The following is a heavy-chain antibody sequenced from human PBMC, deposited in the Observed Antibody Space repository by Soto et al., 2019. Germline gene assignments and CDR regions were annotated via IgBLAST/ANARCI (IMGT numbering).Heavy chain of an antibody. CDR2: ISGSGDST. Sequence: EVQLLESGGGLVQPGGSLRLSCAASGFTFSSYAMSWVRQAPGKGLEWVSVISGSGDSTYYADSVRGRFTISRDNSKNTLYLQMNSLRAEDTAVYYWAKDRDGAAAGPTKFYGMDVWGQGTTVTVPS. D-gene: IGHD6-13*01. J-gene: IGHJ6*02. CDR3: AKDRDGAAAGPTKFYGMDV. V-gene: IGHV3-23*01. CDR1: GFTFSSYA.